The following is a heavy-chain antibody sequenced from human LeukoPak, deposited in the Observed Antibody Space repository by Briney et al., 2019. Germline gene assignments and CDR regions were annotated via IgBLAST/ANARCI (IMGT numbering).Heavy chain of an antibody. CDR2: ISVSGGST. CDR3: AKDLRRGGYSSSWYYFDY. Sequence: PGGALRLSCAASGFTFSSYAMSWVRQAPGKGLEWVSHISVSGGSTYYADSVKGRFTISRDNSKNTLYLQMNSLRAEDTAVYYCAKDLRRGGYSSSWYYFDYWGQGTLVTVSS. J-gene: IGHJ4*02. D-gene: IGHD6-13*01. V-gene: IGHV3-23*01. CDR1: GFTFSSYA.